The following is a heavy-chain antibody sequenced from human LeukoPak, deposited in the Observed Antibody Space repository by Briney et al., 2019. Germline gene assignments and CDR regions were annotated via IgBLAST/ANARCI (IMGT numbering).Heavy chain of an antibody. D-gene: IGHD2-15*01. V-gene: IGHV4-34*01. CDR3: ARGLVVVVAAKRGFDP. J-gene: IGHJ5*02. CDR1: GGPIRDYY. CDR2: INHSGST. Sequence: PSETLSLTCTVSGGPIRDYYWSWIRQPPGKGLEWIGEINHSGSTNYNPSLKGRVTISVDTSKNQFSLKLSSVTAADTAVYYCARGLVVVVAAKRGFDPWGQGTLVTVSS.